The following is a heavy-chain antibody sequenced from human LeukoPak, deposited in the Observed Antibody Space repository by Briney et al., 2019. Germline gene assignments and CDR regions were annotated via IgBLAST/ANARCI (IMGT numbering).Heavy chain of an antibody. Sequence: SETLSLTCTVSGGSISSYYWSWIRQPPGKGLEWIGYIHYSGSTNYNPSLKSRVTISVDTSKNQFSLKLSSVTAADTAVYYCARTPHCGGDCYPYYYYYGMDVWGQGTTVTVSS. CDR2: IHYSGST. CDR1: GGSISSYY. V-gene: IGHV4-59*08. J-gene: IGHJ6*02. D-gene: IGHD2-21*02. CDR3: ARTPHCGGDCYPYYYYYGMDV.